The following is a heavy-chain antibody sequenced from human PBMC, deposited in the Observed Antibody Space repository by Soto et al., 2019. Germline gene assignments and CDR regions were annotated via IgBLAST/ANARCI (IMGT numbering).Heavy chain of an antibody. CDR1: GFDFGSFG. Sequence: ASVKVSCKASGFDFGSFGIQFLRQTRGRGLEWIGWIVVVSGSTNYARHFQGRVAISRDMSSSTAYLDLYDLKSDDTAVYLCSADHPLMAMGWPVWGQGTTVTVSS. D-gene: IGHD1-26*01. CDR3: SADHPLMAMGWPV. V-gene: IGHV1-58*02. CDR2: IVVVSGST. J-gene: IGHJ6*02.